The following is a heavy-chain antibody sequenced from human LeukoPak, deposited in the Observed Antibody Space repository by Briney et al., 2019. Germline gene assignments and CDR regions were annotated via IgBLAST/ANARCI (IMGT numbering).Heavy chain of an antibody. CDR2: ISYDGSNK. CDR3: AKVRGMYSSGWYSN. V-gene: IGHV3-30-3*01. D-gene: IGHD6-19*01. Sequence: GGSLRLSCAASGFTFSSYAMHWVRQAPGKGLEWVAVISYDGSNKYYADSVKGRFTISRDNSKNTLYLQMNSLRAEDTAVYYCAKVRGMYSSGWYSNWGQGTLVTVSS. J-gene: IGHJ4*02. CDR1: GFTFSSYA.